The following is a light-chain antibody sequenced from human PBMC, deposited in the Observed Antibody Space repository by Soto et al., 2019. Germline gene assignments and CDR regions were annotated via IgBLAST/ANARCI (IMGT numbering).Light chain of an antibody. Sequence: DIQMTQSPSTLSASVGDRVTITCRASQSISNWLAWYQDKPGKAPKLLIYGASSLESGVPSRFSGSGSGTEFTLTHGGLQPDDFETYHCQNSNAFPWPFGQGTKVEIK. CDR3: QNSNAFPWP. CDR2: GAS. CDR1: QSISNW. J-gene: IGKJ1*01. V-gene: IGKV1-5*01.